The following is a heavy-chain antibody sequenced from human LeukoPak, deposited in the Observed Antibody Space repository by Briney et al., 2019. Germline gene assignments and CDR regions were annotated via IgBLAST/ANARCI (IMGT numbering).Heavy chain of an antibody. Sequence: SETLSLTCTVSGGSISSSGYYWGWIRQPPGKGLEWIGSTYYSGSTYYNPSLKSRVTISVDTSKNQFSLKLSSVTAADTAVYYCARQGSTVTTVLGYRFWFDPWGQGTLVTVSS. CDR2: TYYSGST. D-gene: IGHD4-11*01. V-gene: IGHV4-39*01. CDR1: GGSISSSGYY. J-gene: IGHJ5*02. CDR3: ARQGSTVTTVLGYRFWFDP.